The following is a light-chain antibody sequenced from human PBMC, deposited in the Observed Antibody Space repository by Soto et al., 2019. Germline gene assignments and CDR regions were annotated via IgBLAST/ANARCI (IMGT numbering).Light chain of an antibody. CDR3: SSYTSSSILGVV. J-gene: IGLJ2*01. CDR2: EVN. CDR1: SSDIGGYNY. Sequence: QSALTQPASVSGSPGQSITISCTGSSSDIGGYNYVSWYQQHPGKAPKLMIYEVNNRPSGVSNRFSGSKSGNTASLTISGLQAEDEADYYCSSYTSSSILGVVFGGGTKLTVL. V-gene: IGLV2-14*01.